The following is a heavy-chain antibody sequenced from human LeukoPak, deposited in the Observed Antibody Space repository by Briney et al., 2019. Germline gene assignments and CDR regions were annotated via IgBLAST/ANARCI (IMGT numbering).Heavy chain of an antibody. V-gene: IGHV4-31*03. D-gene: IGHD3-10*01. Sequence: SGTLSLTCSVSGGSISTGGYYWSWIRQHPGKGLEWIGCIYYSGSTYYNPSLKSRVTMSVDPSKNQFSLKLSSVTAADTATYYCARDGGFYSGLGSPYFDHWGQGTLVTVSS. CDR1: GGSISTGGYY. CDR3: ARDGGFYSGLGSPYFDH. CDR2: IYYSGST. J-gene: IGHJ4*02.